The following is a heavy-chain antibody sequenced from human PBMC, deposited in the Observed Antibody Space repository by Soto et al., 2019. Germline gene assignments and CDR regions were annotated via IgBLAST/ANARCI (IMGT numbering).Heavy chain of an antibody. V-gene: IGHV4-4*07. CDR1: GGSISSYY. Sequence: RSLTCTVSGGSISSYYWSWIRQPAGKGLEWIGRIYTSGSTNYNPSLKSRVTMSVDTSKNQFSLKLSSVTAADTAVYYCARDSRYCSGGSCYYYYGMDVWGQGTTVTVSS. D-gene: IGHD2-15*01. J-gene: IGHJ6*02. CDR3: ARDSRYCSGGSCYYYYGMDV. CDR2: IYTSGST.